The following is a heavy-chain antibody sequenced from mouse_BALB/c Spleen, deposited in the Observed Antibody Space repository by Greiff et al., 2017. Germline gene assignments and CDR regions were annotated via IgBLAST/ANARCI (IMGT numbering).Heavy chain of an antibody. CDR3: AVAYYGNPMDY. CDR2: IDPANGNT. V-gene: IGHV14-3*02. CDR1: GFNIKDTY. J-gene: IGHJ4*01. Sequence: EVKLVESGAELVKPGASVKLSCTASGFNIKDTYMHWVKQRPEQGLEWIGRIDPANGNTKYDPKFQGKATITADTSSNTAYLQLSSLTSEDTAVYYCAVAYYGNPMDYWGQGTSVTVSS. D-gene: IGHD2-10*01.